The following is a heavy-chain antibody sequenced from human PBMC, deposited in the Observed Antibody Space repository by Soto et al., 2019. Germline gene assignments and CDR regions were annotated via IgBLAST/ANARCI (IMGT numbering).Heavy chain of an antibody. J-gene: IGHJ6*02. CDR1: GYIFSSYW. V-gene: IGHV5-51*01. CDR3: ARGGMVTTAVRGYDYGMDV. D-gene: IGHD5-18*01. Sequence: GESLKTSCKGSGYIFSSYWIGWVRQMPGKGLEWMGMNYSGDSNTIYSPSFQGQVTISVDKSISTADLQWSSLKASDSAIYYCARGGMVTTAVRGYDYGMDVWGLGTTVTVSS. CDR2: NYSGDSNT.